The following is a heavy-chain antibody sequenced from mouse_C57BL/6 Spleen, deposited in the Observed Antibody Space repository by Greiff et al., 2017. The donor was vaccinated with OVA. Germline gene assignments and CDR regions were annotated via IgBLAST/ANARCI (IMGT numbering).Heavy chain of an antibody. D-gene: IGHD2-3*01. Sequence: VKVIESGPGLVAPSQSLSITCTVSGFSLTSYGVDWVRQSPGKGLEWLGVIWGVGSTNYNSALKSRLSISKDNSKSQVFLKMNSLQTDDTAMYYCASKGGSYPFAYWGQGTLVTVSA. CDR2: IWGVGST. CDR1: GFSLTSYG. J-gene: IGHJ3*01. CDR3: ASKGGSYPFAY. V-gene: IGHV2-6*01.